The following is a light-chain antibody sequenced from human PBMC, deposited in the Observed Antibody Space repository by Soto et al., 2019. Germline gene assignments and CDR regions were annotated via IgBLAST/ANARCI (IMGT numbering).Light chain of an antibody. CDR1: QSVSSN. J-gene: IGKJ5*01. V-gene: IGKV3-15*01. CDR2: GAS. Sequence: EIGMTQYPATLSVSPGERATLSCGASQSVSSNLAWYQQKPGQAPRLLIYGASTRATGIPARFSGSGSGTEFTLTISSLKSEDFAVYYCQQYNNWHTITFGHGTRLEIK. CDR3: QQYNNWHTIT.